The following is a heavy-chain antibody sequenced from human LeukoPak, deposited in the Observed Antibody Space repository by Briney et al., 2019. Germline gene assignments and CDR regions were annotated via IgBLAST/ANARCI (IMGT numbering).Heavy chain of an antibody. D-gene: IGHD6-13*01. CDR1: GFTFNHYA. CDR2: ISRDGTQQ. Sequence: GASLRLSCAASGFTFNHYAMHWVRQAPGEGLEWVAVISRDGTQQYYADSVKGRLTISRDNSQSTLYLHMNSLSTEDTALYYCARAVPAPGTPENAFDIWGQGTLVTVSS. CDR3: ARAVPAPGTPENAFDI. V-gene: IGHV3-30*04. J-gene: IGHJ3*02.